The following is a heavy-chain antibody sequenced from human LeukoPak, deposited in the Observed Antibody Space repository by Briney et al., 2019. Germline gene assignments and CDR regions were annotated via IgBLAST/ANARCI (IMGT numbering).Heavy chain of an antibody. D-gene: IGHD6-13*01. CDR2: INPSGGST. V-gene: IGHV1-46*03. J-gene: IGHJ4*02. CDR1: GYTFTSYY. CDR3: ARDYRIAAAGIDY. Sequence: ASVKVSCKASGYTFTSYYMHWVRQAPGHGLEGMGIINPSGGSTSYAQKFQGSVTMTRDTSTSTGYMELSSLRPEDTAVYYCARDYRIAAAGIDYWGQGTLVTVSS.